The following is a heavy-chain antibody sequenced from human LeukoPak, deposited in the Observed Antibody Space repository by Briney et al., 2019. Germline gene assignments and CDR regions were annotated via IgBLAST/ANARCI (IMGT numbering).Heavy chain of an antibody. J-gene: IGHJ5*02. CDR2: IYYSGST. CDR1: GGSISSSSYY. Sequence: SETLSLTCTVSGGSISSSSYYWGWIRQPPGKGLEWIGSIYYSGSTYYNPSLKSRVTISVDTSKNQFSLKLSSVTAADTAVYYCAVIVATMMRPSWFDPWDQGTLVTVSS. V-gene: IGHV4-39*07. D-gene: IGHD5-12*01. CDR3: AVIVATMMRPSWFDP.